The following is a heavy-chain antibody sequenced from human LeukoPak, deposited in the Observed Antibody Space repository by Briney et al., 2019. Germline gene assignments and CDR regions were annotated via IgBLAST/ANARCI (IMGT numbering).Heavy chain of an antibody. D-gene: IGHD2-15*01. CDR2: IYTSGST. CDR3: ARYCSGGSCYQSFDC. CDR1: GGSISTYS. V-gene: IGHV4-4*07. Sequence: SETLSLTCTVFGGSISTYSWSWIRQPAGKGLEWIGRIYTSGSTNYNPSLKSRVTMSLDTSKNQFSLKLSSVTAADTAAYFCARYCSGGSCYQSFDCWGQGTLVTVSS. J-gene: IGHJ4*02.